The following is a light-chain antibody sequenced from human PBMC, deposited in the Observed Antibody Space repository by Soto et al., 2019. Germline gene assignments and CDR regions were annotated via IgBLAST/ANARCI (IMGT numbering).Light chain of an antibody. CDR3: QEYNSDSYT. J-gene: IGKJ2*01. Sequence: DIQMTQSPSTLSASVGDRVTITCRASQSISSWLAWYQQKPGKAPDLLIYKASSLESGVPSRFSGSGSGTEFTLTIISLQPDDFATYYCQEYNSDSYTFGQGTKLEIK. CDR1: QSISSW. V-gene: IGKV1-5*03. CDR2: KAS.